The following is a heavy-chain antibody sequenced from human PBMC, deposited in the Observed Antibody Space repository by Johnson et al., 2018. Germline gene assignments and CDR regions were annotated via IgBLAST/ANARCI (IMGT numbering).Heavy chain of an antibody. Sequence: QVQLQESGPGLVKPSESLSLTCTVSGGSITDDYWIWIRQPPGKGLEWIGYISYSGNTKYTPSLDTRVTISVDTSNTQFSLRLSSVTAADTAIYYCAKAVGSGYDDMDVWGKGTTVTVSS. V-gene: IGHV4-59*01. J-gene: IGHJ6*03. CDR1: GGSITDDY. CDR2: ISYSGNT. CDR3: AKAVGSGYDDMDV. D-gene: IGHD1-26*01.